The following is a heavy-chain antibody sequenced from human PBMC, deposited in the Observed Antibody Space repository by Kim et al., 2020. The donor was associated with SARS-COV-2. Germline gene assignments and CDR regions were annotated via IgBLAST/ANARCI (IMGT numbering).Heavy chain of an antibody. D-gene: IGHD3-10*01. Sequence: ASVKVSCKTSGYTFTSYYIHWVRRAPGQGLEWMGVINPNGASTTYARKFQDRITMTSDSSTSTLYMELGRLRSDDAAIYYCASHFGSGTYVSFDIWGQGTVVTVSP. CDR1: GYTFTSYY. CDR3: ASHFGSGTYVSFDI. V-gene: IGHV1-46*01. J-gene: IGHJ3*02. CDR2: INPNGAST.